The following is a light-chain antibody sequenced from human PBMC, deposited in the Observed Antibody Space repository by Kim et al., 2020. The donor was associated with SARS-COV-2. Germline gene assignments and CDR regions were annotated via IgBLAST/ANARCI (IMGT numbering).Light chain of an antibody. V-gene: IGKV4-1*01. Sequence: VTINCKSRQSVLYSSKNKNYLAWYQQKPGQPPKLLIAWASTRESGVPDRFSGGGSGTDFTLTISSLQAEDVAVYYCQQYYSTPRTFGQGTKVDIK. CDR3: QQYYSTPRT. CDR2: WAS. CDR1: QSVLYSSKNKNY. J-gene: IGKJ1*01.